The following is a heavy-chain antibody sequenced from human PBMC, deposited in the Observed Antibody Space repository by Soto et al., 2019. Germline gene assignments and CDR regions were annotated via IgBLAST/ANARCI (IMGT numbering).Heavy chain of an antibody. D-gene: IGHD3-22*01. J-gene: IGHJ3*02. Sequence: PGGSLRLSCAASGFTFSYYSMTWVRQAPGKRLEWVSYISSSSSVIYCADSVRGRFTISRDSAKNSLYLQMNSLRDEDTAVYYCARVGAPSDYNSSGYDDAFDIWGQGKMVTVSS. CDR2: ISSSSSVI. CDR1: GFTFSYYS. V-gene: IGHV3-48*02. CDR3: ARVGAPSDYNSSGYDDAFDI.